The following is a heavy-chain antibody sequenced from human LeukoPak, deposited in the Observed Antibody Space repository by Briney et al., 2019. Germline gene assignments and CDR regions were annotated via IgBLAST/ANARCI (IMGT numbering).Heavy chain of an antibody. CDR2: IKHSGTI. V-gene: IGHV4-39*01. J-gene: IGHJ4*02. D-gene: IGHD3-10*01. Sequence: SGPLSLPCLFPGDSLTKTDLFWGWIRQPPGKGLEWIANIKHSGTIYYNPSLKSRVTMSRDTSKNQFSLKVTSVTAADTAVYYCARLDGSLAHISGSYPDFWGQGILVTVSS. CDR1: GDSLTKTDLF. CDR3: ARLDGSLAHISGSYPDF.